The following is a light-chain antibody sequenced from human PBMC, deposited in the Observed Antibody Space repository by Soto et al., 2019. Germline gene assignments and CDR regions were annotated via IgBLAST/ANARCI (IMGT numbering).Light chain of an antibody. J-gene: IGKJ1*01. Sequence: EIVLPQSPGTLSLSPELRASLSCIVVQIVSSKYLAWYQQKPGQAPRLLIYGTSSRATGISDRFRGSGSGTDFTLTISRLEPEDFAVYYCQQNDSSPSWTFGQGTKVDI. CDR2: GTS. CDR3: QQNDSSPSWT. V-gene: IGKV3-20*01. CDR1: QIVSSKY.